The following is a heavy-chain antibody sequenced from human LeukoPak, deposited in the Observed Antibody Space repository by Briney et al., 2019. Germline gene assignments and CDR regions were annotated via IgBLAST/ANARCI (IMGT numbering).Heavy chain of an antibody. D-gene: IGHD4/OR15-4a*01. CDR1: GFTVSSNS. Sequence: GGSLRLSCTVSGFTVSSNSMSWVRQAPGKGLEWVSFIYSDNTHYSDSVKGRFTISRDNSKNTLYLQMNGLRAEDTAVYYCARRAGAYSHPCDYWGQGTLVTVSS. CDR2: IYSDNT. CDR3: ARRAGAYSHPCDY. V-gene: IGHV3-53*01. J-gene: IGHJ4*02.